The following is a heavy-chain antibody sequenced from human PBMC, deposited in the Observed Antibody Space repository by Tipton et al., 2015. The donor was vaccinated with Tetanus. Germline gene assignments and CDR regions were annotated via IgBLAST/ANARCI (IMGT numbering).Heavy chain of an antibody. J-gene: IGHJ4*02. CDR1: GFTFSGFY. CDR3: ARGAIQPLDY. V-gene: IGHV3-11*01. Sequence: QLVQSGGGLAKPGGSLRLSCAGSGFTFSGFYMSWIRQAPGRGLEWVAYTSGSGNTILYSDSGKGRFTVSRDNADNSVYLQMNRLRDDDTAMYFCARGAIQPLDYWGQGTLVTVSS. D-gene: IGHD2-2*01. CDR2: TSGSGNTI.